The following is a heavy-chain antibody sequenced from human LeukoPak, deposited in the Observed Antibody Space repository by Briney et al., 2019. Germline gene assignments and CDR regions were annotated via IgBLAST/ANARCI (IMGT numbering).Heavy chain of an antibody. CDR2: ISSYNGNT. V-gene: IGHV1-18*01. D-gene: IGHD4-17*01. Sequence: EASVKVSCKVSGYTFTNYGINWVRQAPGQGLEWIGWISSYNGNTNYAQKLQDRVTMTTDTSTSTAYTELRSLRSDDTAVYYCASGYLRRAGTTDRLDYWGQGTLVTVSS. CDR1: GYTFTNYG. CDR3: ASGYLRRAGTTDRLDY. J-gene: IGHJ4*02.